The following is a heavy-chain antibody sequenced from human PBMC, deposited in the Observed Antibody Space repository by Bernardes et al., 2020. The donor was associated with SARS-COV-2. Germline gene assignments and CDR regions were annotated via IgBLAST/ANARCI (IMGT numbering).Heavy chain of an antibody. V-gene: IGHV3-48*02. Sequence: GSLRLSCAASGFTFSSYSMNWVRQAPGKGLEWVSYISSSSSTIYYADSVKGRFTISRDNAKNSLYLQMNSLRDEDTAVYYCARVFLEWLLYRYPYGMDVWGQGTTVTVSS. CDR2: ISSSSSTI. CDR3: ARVFLEWLLYRYPYGMDV. J-gene: IGHJ6*02. CDR1: GFTFSSYS. D-gene: IGHD3-3*01.